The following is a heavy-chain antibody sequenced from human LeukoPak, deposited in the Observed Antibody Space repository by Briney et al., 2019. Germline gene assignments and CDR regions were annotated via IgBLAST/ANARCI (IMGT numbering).Heavy chain of an antibody. Sequence: PSETLSLTCSVSGYSISSAYYWGWIRQPPGKGLEWIGTMYHSGSTNYNPSLKSRVTMSVDTSKNQFSLKLSSVTAADTAVYYCARGWGSGSYYGYWGQGTLVTVSS. D-gene: IGHD1-26*01. CDR1: GYSISSAYY. CDR2: MYHSGST. CDR3: ARGWGSGSYYGY. J-gene: IGHJ4*02. V-gene: IGHV4-38-2*02.